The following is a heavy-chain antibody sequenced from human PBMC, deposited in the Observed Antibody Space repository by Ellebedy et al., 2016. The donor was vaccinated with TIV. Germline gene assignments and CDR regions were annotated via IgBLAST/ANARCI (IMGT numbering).Heavy chain of an antibody. CDR3: VKGAAGSSAWYLDY. V-gene: IGHV3-64D*09. Sequence: GESLKISCSASGLTFSSYAMHWVRQAPGKGLEYVSGMSNNGGSTYYADSVKGRFITSRDDSKKTLYLQMSSLRAEDTAVYYCVKGAAGSSAWYLDYWGQGTLVTVSS. J-gene: IGHJ4*02. D-gene: IGHD2-2*01. CDR1: GLTFSSYA. CDR2: MSNNGGST.